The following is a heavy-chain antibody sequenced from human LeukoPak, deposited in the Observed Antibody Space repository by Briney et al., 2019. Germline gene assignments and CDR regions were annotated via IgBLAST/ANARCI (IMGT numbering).Heavy chain of an antibody. V-gene: IGHV3-23*01. CDR1: GFTFSSYA. Sequence: GGSLRLSXAASGFTFSSYAMSWVRQAPGKGLEWVSAISGSGGSTYYADSVKGRFTISRDNSKNTLYLQMNSLRAEDTAVYYCAKGPRFLEWFGGNYFDYWGQGTLVTVSS. CDR2: ISGSGGST. CDR3: AKGPRFLEWFGGNYFDY. J-gene: IGHJ4*02. D-gene: IGHD3-3*01.